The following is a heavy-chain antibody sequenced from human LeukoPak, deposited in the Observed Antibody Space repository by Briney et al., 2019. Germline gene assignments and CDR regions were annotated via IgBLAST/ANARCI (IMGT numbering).Heavy chain of an antibody. J-gene: IGHJ4*02. CDR2: IIPILGTA. CDR1: GGTFSSYA. D-gene: IGHD3-22*01. CDR3: ARAKPYYYDSSYNSGFYFDY. Sequence: GASVKVSCKASGGTFSSYAISWVRQAPGQGLEWMGRIIPILGTANYAQKFQGRVTITADESTSTAYMGLSSLRSEDTAVYYCARAKPYYYDSSYNSGFYFDYWGQGTLVTVSS. V-gene: IGHV1-69*11.